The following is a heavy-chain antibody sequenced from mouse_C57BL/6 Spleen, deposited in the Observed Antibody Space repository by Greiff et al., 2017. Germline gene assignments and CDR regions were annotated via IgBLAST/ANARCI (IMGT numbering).Heavy chain of an antibody. Sequence: QVQLQQSGAELVKPGASVKVSCKASGYTFTSYWMHWVKQRPGQGLEWIGRIHPSDSDTNYNQKFKGKATLTVDKSSSTAYMQLSSLTSEDSAVYYCATYSNYGPGFAYWGQGTLVTVSA. CDR2: IHPSDSDT. V-gene: IGHV1-74*01. CDR3: ATYSNYGPGFAY. J-gene: IGHJ3*01. CDR1: GYTFTSYW. D-gene: IGHD2-5*01.